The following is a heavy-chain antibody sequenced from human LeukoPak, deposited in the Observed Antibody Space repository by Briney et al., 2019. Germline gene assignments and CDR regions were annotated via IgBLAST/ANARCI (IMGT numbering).Heavy chain of an antibody. Sequence: PSETLSLTCAVYGGSFSGYYWSWIRQPPGKGLEWIGEINHSGSTNYNPSLKSRVTISVDTSKNQFSLKLSSVTAADTAVYYCARGRRPLYYYDSSGYPRGNWFDPWGQGTLVTVSS. CDR2: INHSGST. V-gene: IGHV4-34*01. CDR3: ARGRRPLYYYDSSGYPRGNWFDP. D-gene: IGHD3-22*01. J-gene: IGHJ5*02. CDR1: GGSFSGYY.